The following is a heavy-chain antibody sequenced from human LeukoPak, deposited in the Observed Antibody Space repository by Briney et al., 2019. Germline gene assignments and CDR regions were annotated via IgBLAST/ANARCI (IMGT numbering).Heavy chain of an antibody. D-gene: IGHD6-6*01. J-gene: IGHJ4*02. CDR3: ARVRVGYSSSGDFDY. Sequence: AASVKVSCKASGGTFSSCAISWVRQAPGQGLEWMRGIIPIFGTANYAQKFQGRVTITTDESTSTAYMELSSLRSEDTAVYYCARVRVGYSSSGDFDYWGQGTLVTVSS. CDR2: IIPIFGTA. CDR1: GGTFSSCA. V-gene: IGHV1-69*05.